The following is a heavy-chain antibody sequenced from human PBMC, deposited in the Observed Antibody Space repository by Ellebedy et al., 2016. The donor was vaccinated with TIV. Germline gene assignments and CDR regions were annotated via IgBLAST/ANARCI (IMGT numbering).Heavy chain of an antibody. CDR1: GGSFSGYY. CDR3: ATRGVGRALRY. D-gene: IGHD3-10*01. V-gene: IGHV4-34*01. Sequence: SETLSLTCAVYGGSFSGYYWSWIRQPPGKGLEWIGEINHSGSTNYNPSLKSRVTISVDTSKNQFSLKLSSVTAADTAVYYCATRGVGRALRYWGQGTLVTVSS. CDR2: INHSGST. J-gene: IGHJ4*02.